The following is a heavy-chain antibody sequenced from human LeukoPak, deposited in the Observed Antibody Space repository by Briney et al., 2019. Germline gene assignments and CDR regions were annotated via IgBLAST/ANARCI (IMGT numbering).Heavy chain of an antibody. CDR2: ISWNSGSI. CDR1: GFTFEDYA. V-gene: IGHV3-9*01. CDR3: ARGHGIFGVIDY. D-gene: IGHD3-3*01. Sequence: GGSLRLSCAASGFTFEDYAMHWVRQAPGKGLEWVSGISWNSGSIGYADSVKGRFTISRDNAKNSLYLQMNSLRAEDTAVYYCARGHGIFGVIDYWGQGTLVTVSS. J-gene: IGHJ4*02.